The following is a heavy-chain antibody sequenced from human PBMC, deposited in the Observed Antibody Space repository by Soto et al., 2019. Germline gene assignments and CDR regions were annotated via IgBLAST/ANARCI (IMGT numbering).Heavy chain of an antibody. J-gene: IGHJ6*03. CDR1: GGSFSGYY. CDR3: ATQREDYDFWSGYSRYYSYYMDV. D-gene: IGHD3-3*01. V-gene: IGHV4-34*01. CDR2: INHSGST. Sequence: QVQLQQWGAGLLKPSETLSLTCAVYGGSFSGYYWSWIRQPPGKGLAWIGEINHSGSTNYNPSLKSRVTISVDTSKNQFSLKLSSVAAADTAVYYCATQREDYDFWSGYSRYYSYYMDVWGKGTTVTVSS.